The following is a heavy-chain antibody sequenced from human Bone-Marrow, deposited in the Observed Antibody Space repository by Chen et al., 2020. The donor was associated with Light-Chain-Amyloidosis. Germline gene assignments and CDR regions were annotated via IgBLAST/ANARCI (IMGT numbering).Heavy chain of an antibody. Sequence: EVQLVETGGGLGKPGGSLRLSCGASGFTFSSLGMNWVRQAPGKGLECVSSMSGSSNYVYYADSVNGRFTISRDSAKNSLYLQMNSLRAEDTAVYYCARDGYPDWNYLNYYMDVWGNGTTVTVSS. D-gene: IGHD1-7*01. V-gene: IGHV3-21*01. CDR1: GFTFSSLG. CDR3: ARDGYPDWNYLNYYMDV. CDR2: MSGSSNYV. J-gene: IGHJ6*03.